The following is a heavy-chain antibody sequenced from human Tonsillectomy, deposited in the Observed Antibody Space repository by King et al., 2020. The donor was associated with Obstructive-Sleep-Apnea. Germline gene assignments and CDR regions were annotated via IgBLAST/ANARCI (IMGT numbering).Heavy chain of an antibody. V-gene: IGHV3-30-3*01. CDR1: GFTFSSSA. D-gene: IGHD7-27*01. CDR3: ARDGEGYFDY. J-gene: IGHJ4*02. CDR2: ISYDGINK. Sequence: VQLVESGGGVVQPGRSLRLSCAASGFTFSSSAMHWVRQAPGTGLEWVAVISYDGINKYYADSVKGRFTNSRDNSKNTLYLQMNSLRAEDTAVYYCARDGEGYFDYWGQGTLVTVSS.